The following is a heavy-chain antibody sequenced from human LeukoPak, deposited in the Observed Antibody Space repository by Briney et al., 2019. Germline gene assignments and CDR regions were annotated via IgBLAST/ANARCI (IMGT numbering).Heavy chain of an antibody. J-gene: IGHJ4*02. CDR1: GGSISSSSYY. Sequence: PSETLSLTCTVSGGSISSSSYYWGWIRQPPGKGLEWIGSIYYSVSTYYNPSLKSRVTISVDTSKNQFSLKLSSVTAADTAVYYCARVPTVTFFDYWGQGTLVTVSS. V-gene: IGHV4-39*07. CDR2: IYYSVST. D-gene: IGHD4-17*01. CDR3: ARVPTVTFFDY.